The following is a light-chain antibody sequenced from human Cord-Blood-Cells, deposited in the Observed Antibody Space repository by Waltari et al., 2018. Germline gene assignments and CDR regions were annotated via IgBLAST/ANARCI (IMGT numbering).Light chain of an antibody. CDR1: QCVSSSY. Sequence: EIVLPQSPGTLSLSPGERATLSCRARQCVSSSYLAWYQQNPRHAPRLLSYCASSRATGIPDRFSGSQSGTDVTLTISRLEREDFAVYYCQQYGSSPLTFGQGTRLEI. CDR3: QQYGSSPLT. V-gene: IGKV3-20*01. CDR2: CAS. J-gene: IGKJ5*01.